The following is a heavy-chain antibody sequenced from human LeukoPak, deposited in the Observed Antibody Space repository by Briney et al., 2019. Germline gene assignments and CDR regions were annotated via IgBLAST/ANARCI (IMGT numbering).Heavy chain of an antibody. CDR3: ATHKGEHKRYYFDY. CDR1: GFTFSSYA. D-gene: IGHD3-16*01. J-gene: IGHJ4*02. Sequence: PWGSLRLSCAASGFTFSSYAMSWVRQAPGKGLEWVSAITGTGGSTYYADSVKGRFTISRDNSKNSLYLQMNSLRAEDTAVYYCATHKGEHKRYYFDYWGQGTLVTVSS. V-gene: IGHV3-23*01. CDR2: ITGTGGST.